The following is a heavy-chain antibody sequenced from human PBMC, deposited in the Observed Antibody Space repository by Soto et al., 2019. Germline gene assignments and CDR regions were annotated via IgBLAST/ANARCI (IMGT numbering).Heavy chain of an antibody. CDR3: ARESRSWYGSIWDY. D-gene: IGHD6-13*01. V-gene: IGHV4-59*12. J-gene: IGHJ4*02. Sequence: SETLSPTCTVPGRAISRYSWSWIRQPPGKGLEWIGYIYFSGGTNYNPSLKSRVTISVDTSKNQFSLKLSSVTAADTAVYYCARESRSWYGSIWDYWGQGTLVTVS. CDR2: IYFSGGT. CDR1: GRAISRYS.